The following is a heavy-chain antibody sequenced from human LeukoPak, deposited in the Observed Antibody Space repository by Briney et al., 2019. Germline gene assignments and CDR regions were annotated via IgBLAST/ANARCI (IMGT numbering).Heavy chain of an antibody. CDR2: ISGSGGST. Sequence: GGSLRLSCAASGFTFSSYAMSWVRQAPGKGLEWVSAISGSGGSTYYADSVKGRFTISRDNSKNTLYLQMNSLRAEDTAVYYCASLWGRQWLVRGEAFDIWGQGTMVTVSS. D-gene: IGHD6-19*01. J-gene: IGHJ3*02. CDR3: ASLWGRQWLVRGEAFDI. CDR1: GFTFSSYA. V-gene: IGHV3-23*01.